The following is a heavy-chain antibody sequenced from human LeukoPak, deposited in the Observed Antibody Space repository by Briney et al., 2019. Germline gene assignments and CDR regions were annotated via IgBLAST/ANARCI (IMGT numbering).Heavy chain of an antibody. D-gene: IGHD2-15*01. CDR1: GGSISSGTYY. J-gene: IGHJ4*02. V-gene: IGHV4-61*02. CDR2: IYASGST. CDR3: ARNSCPSGSCYDNRGYFDY. Sequence: PSETLSLTCTVSGGSISSGTYYWSWIRQPAGKGLEWIGRIYASGSTNYNPSLKSRVTISVDTSKNQFSLKLSSVTAADTAVYYCARNSCPSGSCYDNRGYFDYWGQGTLVTVSS.